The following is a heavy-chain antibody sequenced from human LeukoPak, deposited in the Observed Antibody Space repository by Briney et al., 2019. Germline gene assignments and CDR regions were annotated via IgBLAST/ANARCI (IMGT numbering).Heavy chain of an antibody. V-gene: IGHV3-11*01. Sequence: HPGGSLRLSCAASGFTFSDYYMSWIRQAPGKGLEWVSYISSSGSTIYYADSVKGRFTISRDNAKNSLYLQMNSLRAEDTAGYYCASYYDYVWGSYRPIDYWGQGTLVTVSS. CDR2: ISSSGSTI. D-gene: IGHD3-16*02. CDR3: ASYYDYVWGSYRPIDY. J-gene: IGHJ4*02. CDR1: GFTFSDYY.